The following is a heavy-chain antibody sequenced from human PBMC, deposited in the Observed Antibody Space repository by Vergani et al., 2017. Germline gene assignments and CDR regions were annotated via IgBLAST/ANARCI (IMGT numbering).Heavy chain of an antibody. Sequence: QLLLQESGPGLVKPSETLSLTCTVSGASINSRHYYWGWIRQPPGKGPEWIGSVYFSGATSYNPALKSRVTISADTSKNQFSLKLNSVTAADTAVYYCVRDYDIVTGYYSYYFDNWGQGILVTVSS. CDR3: VRDYDIVTGYYSYYFDN. CDR2: VYFSGAT. J-gene: IGHJ4*02. V-gene: IGHV4-39*02. CDR1: GASINSRHYY. D-gene: IGHD3-9*01.